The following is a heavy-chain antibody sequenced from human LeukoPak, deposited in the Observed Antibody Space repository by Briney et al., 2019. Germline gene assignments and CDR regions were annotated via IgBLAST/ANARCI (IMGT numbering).Heavy chain of an antibody. J-gene: IGHJ5*02. CDR3: AKDLDYYDSSGYPAET. CDR2: ISGSGGST. D-gene: IGHD3-22*01. CDR1: GFTFSSYA. V-gene: IGHV3-23*01. Sequence: GGSLRLSCAASGFTFSSYAMSWVRQAPGKGLEWVSAISGSGGSTYYADSVKGRFTISRDNSKNTLYLQMNSLRAEDTAVYYCAKDLDYYDSSGYPAETWGQGTLVTVSS.